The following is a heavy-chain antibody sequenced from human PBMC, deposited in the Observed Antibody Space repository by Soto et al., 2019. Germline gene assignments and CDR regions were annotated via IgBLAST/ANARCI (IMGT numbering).Heavy chain of an antibody. CDR2: IYHSGST. D-gene: IGHD3-3*01. V-gene: IGHV4-30-2*02. J-gene: IGHJ5*02. CDR3: ARTYYDFWSGYWRWFDP. CDR1: GGSISSGGYS. Sequence: SETLSLTCAVSGGSISSGGYSWSWIRQPPGKGLEWIGYIYHSGSTNYNPSLKSRVTISIDTSKNQFSLKLSSVTAADTAVYYCARTYYDFWSGYWRWFDPWGQGTLVTVS.